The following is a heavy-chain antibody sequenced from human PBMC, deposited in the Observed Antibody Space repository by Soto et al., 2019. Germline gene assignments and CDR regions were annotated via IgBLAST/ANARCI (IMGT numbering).Heavy chain of an antibody. J-gene: IGHJ4*02. CDR2: ISGSSSSI. CDR3: ATGPIYSNIDN. CDR1: GLPFSSTF. Sequence: VGSLRLSCAASGLPFSSTFMNWVRQAPGKGLEWVSYISGSSSSIFYADSVKGRFTVSRDNAMNSLFLQMNNLRDEDSAVYYCATGPIYSNIDNWGQGTQVTVSS. D-gene: IGHD2-15*01. V-gene: IGHV3-48*02.